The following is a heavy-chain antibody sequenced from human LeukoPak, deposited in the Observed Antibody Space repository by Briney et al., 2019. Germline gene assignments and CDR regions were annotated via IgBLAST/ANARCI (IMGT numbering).Heavy chain of an antibody. CDR3: ARDLGRNYYYGMDV. Sequence: QTGGSLRLSCAASGFTFSDYWMSWVRLAPGKGLEWVATIKHDGSEKYYVDSVKGRFTISRDNAKNSVYLQMNSLRAEDTAVYYCARDLGRNYYYGMDVWGQGTTVTVSS. D-gene: IGHD7-27*01. V-gene: IGHV3-7*01. J-gene: IGHJ6*02. CDR1: GFTFSDYW. CDR2: IKHDGSEK.